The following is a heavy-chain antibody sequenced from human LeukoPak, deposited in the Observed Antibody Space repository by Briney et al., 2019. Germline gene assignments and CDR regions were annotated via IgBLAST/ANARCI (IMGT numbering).Heavy chain of an antibody. D-gene: IGHD3-10*01. CDR1: GLIFSDYA. CDR3: AKDRGGGFDY. Sequence: GRSLRLSCAASGLIFSDYAMHWVRQAPGKGLEWVAVISYDGSNQYYADSVKGRFTISRDDSKNTLYLQMNSLRADDTALYYCAKDRGGGFDYWGQGTLVTVSS. V-gene: IGHV3-30-3*01. J-gene: IGHJ4*02. CDR2: ISYDGSNQ.